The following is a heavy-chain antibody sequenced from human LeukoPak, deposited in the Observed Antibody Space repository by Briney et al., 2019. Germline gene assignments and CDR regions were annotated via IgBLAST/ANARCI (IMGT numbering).Heavy chain of an antibody. V-gene: IGHV3-23*01. Sequence: PGGSLRLSCVASGFTFTNSAMSWVRQAPGKGLEWVSSISATGRTTYYADSVEGRFTISRDSSKNTLYLQMNSPRAEDTAVYYCAKDREYLNWFDPWGQGTLVTVSS. CDR1: GFTFTNSA. J-gene: IGHJ5*02. D-gene: IGHD2/OR15-2a*01. CDR3: AKDREYLNWFDP. CDR2: ISATGRTT.